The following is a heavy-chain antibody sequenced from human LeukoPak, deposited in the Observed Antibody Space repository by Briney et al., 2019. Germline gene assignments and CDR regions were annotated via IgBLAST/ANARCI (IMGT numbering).Heavy chain of an antibody. Sequence: PGGSLRPSCAASGFSFSSYEMNWVRQAPGRGLEWVSYISSSGTTIYYADSVKGRFTISRDNAKNSLSLQMNSLRAEETAVYYCARDPNSYDSSGSTGVFDIWGQGTMVTVSS. CDR1: GFSFSSYE. D-gene: IGHD3-22*01. CDR2: ISSSGTTI. CDR3: ARDPNSYDSSGSTGVFDI. V-gene: IGHV3-48*03. J-gene: IGHJ3*02.